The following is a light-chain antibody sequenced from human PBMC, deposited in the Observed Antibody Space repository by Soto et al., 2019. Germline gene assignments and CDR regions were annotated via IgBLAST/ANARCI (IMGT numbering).Light chain of an antibody. CDR3: QQYGDLPWT. CDR2: GAS. J-gene: IGKJ1*01. V-gene: IGKV3-20*01. CDR1: QSVSSSY. Sequence: ALTQSPGTLSSSPGERATLSCRASQSVSSSYLAWYQQKPGQAPRLLIYGASSRATGIPDRFSGSGSGTDLTLTINRLEPEDFAVYYCQQYGDLPWTFGQGTKVEI.